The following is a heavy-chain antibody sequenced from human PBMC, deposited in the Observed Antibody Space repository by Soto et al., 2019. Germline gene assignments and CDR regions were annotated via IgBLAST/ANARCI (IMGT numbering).Heavy chain of an antibody. Sequence: GGSLRLSCAASGFTSSSYSMNWVRQAPGKGLEWVSSISSSSSYIYYADSVKGRFTISRDNAKNSLYLQMNSLRAEDTAVYYCARAPYYYDSSGYWAYWGQGTLVTVSS. CDR2: ISSSSSYI. CDR3: ARAPYYYDSSGYWAY. D-gene: IGHD3-22*01. V-gene: IGHV3-21*01. J-gene: IGHJ4*02. CDR1: GFTSSSYS.